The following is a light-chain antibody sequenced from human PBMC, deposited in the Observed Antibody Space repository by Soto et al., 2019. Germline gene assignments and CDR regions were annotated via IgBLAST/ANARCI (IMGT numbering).Light chain of an antibody. J-gene: IGKJ4*01. Sequence: EIVLTQSPGTLSLSPGERATLSCRASQTVNSNYLAWYQQRAGQAPRLLIYGASTSAANIPDRFSGSGSGTNFNLPISRLEPEDFSVYYCQQYDRSPLITFGGGTKVEIK. CDR3: QQYDRSPLIT. CDR1: QTVNSNY. CDR2: GAS. V-gene: IGKV3-20*01.